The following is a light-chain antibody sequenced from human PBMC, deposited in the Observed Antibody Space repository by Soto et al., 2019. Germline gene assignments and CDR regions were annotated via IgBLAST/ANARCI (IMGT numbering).Light chain of an antibody. V-gene: IGKV1-5*03. CDR3: QPYNSYSWT. Sequence: DIQMTQSPSTLSASVGDTVTITCRASQSFSNSLAWYQQKPWKAPKFLVYKASTLESAVPSRFSGSGSGTEFTLTISSLQPDAFATYYCQPYNSYSWTFGQGTTVEIK. CDR2: KAS. CDR1: QSFSNS. J-gene: IGKJ1*01.